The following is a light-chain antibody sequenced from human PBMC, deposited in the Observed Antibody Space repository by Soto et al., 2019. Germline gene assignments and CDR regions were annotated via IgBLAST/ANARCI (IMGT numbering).Light chain of an antibody. CDR1: QSVNKW. J-gene: IGKJ5*01. CDR3: QQYDTLYT. V-gene: IGKV1-5*01. CDR2: DAS. Sequence: DIQMTECPSTLSASVVHRVTSSGRASQSVNKWLAWFQQKPGKVPKLLIFDASTLQTGVPSRFGGGGSGTEFTLTISSLQPDDFATYFCQQYDTLYTFGQGTRLEI.